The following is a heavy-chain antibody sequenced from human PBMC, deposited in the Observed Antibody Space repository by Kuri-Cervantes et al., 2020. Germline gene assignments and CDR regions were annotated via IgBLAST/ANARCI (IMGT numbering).Heavy chain of an antibody. Sequence: SETLSLTCAVYGGSFSGYYWSWIRQPPGKGLEWIGEINHSGRTNYKPSHKTRVTISVDASKSQFSLKLSSVTAADTAAYYCARRLSYSGHEIDYWGQGTLVTVSS. CDR2: INHSGRT. CDR1: GGSFSGYY. V-gene: IGHV4-34*01. CDR3: ARRLSYSGHEIDY. J-gene: IGHJ4*02. D-gene: IGHD2-15*01.